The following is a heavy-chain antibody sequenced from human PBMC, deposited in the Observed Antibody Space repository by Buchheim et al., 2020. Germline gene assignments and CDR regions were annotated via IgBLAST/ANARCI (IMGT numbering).Heavy chain of an antibody. Sequence: VQLVESGGGLVQPGGSLRLSCAASGFTFSSYSMNWVRQAPGKGLEWVSYISSSSSTIYYADSVKGRFTISRDNAKNQLYLQMNSLRAEDTAVYYCARTKSIAVAGTFDYWGQGTL. CDR3: ARTKSIAVAGTFDY. CDR1: GFTFSSYS. CDR2: ISSSSSTI. V-gene: IGHV3-48*04. D-gene: IGHD6-19*01. J-gene: IGHJ4*02.